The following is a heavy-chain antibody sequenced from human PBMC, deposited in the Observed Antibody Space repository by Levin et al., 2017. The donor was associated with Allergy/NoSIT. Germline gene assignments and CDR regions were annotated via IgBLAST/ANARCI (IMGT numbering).Heavy chain of an antibody. V-gene: IGHV3-7*04. J-gene: IGHJ6*03. CDR2: IKQDGSER. CDR1: GFTFSRYW. CDR3: ARDNQYDWLGYYDYYMDV. Sequence: GGSLRLSCAASGFTFSRYWMSWVRQAPGKGLEWVANIKQDGSERYYVDSVKGRFTISRDNAKNSLYLQMNSLRAEDTAVYYCARDNQYDWLGYYDYYMDVWGKGTTVTVA. D-gene: IGHD3-9*01.